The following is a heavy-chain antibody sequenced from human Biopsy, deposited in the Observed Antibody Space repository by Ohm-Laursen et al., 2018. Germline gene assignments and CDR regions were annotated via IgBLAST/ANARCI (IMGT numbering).Heavy chain of an antibody. D-gene: IGHD4-23*01. J-gene: IGHJ2*01. CDR1: GGSVSSGGFY. Sequence: SQTLSLTCTVSGGSVSSGGFYWSWIRQHPGKGLEWIGYIYYSGTTYYNPSLKSLVTISVDTSKNQFSLKLNSVTAADAAVYYCARRPYGGTRYWYFDLWGRGTLFTVSS. CDR2: IYYSGTT. V-gene: IGHV4-31*01. CDR3: ARRPYGGTRYWYFDL.